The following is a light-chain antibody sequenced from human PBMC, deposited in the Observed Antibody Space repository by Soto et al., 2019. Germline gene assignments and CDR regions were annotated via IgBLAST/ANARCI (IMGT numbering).Light chain of an antibody. J-gene: IGKJ3*01. V-gene: IGKV1-27*01. Sequence: DIQMTQSPSSLSASVGEGVTITCRASHGISNYLAWYQQKPGKVPKLLLYAASTLQSGVPSRFSGSGSGTDFTLTISSLQPEDVATYYCHKYNSAPLTFGPGTKVDIK. CDR1: HGISNY. CDR3: HKYNSAPLT. CDR2: AAS.